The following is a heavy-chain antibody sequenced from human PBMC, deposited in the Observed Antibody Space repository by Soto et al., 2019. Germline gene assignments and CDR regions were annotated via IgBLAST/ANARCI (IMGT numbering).Heavy chain of an antibody. J-gene: IGHJ4*02. D-gene: IGHD3-16*01. Sequence: EVQLVQSGAEVKKPGESLKISCKGSGYNFTSNWIGWVRQMPGKGLEWMGIIYHGDSDTRYSPSFQGQVTISADKSIITAYLQWSSLKASDTAIYYCARGSYASTRTLNFDYWGQGTRVHVSS. V-gene: IGHV5-51*01. CDR1: GYNFTSNW. CDR3: ARGSYASTRTLNFDY. CDR2: IYHGDSDT.